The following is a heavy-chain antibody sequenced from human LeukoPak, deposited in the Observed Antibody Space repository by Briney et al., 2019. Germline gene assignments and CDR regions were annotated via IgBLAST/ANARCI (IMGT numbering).Heavy chain of an antibody. Sequence: SETLSLTCAVYGRSLSGYYWSWIRQPPGKGLEWIGEINHCGSTNYNPSLKSRVTISVDTSKNQFSLKLSSVTAADTAVYYCARGSGRLGPSWGQGTLVTVSS. CDR1: GRSLSGYY. CDR2: INHCGST. J-gene: IGHJ5*02. D-gene: IGHD3-16*01. CDR3: ARGSGRLGPS. V-gene: IGHV4-34*01.